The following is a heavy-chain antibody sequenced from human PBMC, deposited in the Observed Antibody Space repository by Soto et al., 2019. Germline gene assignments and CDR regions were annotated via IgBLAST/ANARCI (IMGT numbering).Heavy chain of an antibody. Sequence: QVHLVESGGGLVKPGGSLRLSCTASGFTFSDYYMSWIRQAPGKGLEWVSYIVIGSDYTNYADSVKGRFTISRDNAKNSLYVEMNSLRAEDTAVYYCARLRASSWYLGGYLDYWGQGTLVTGSS. D-gene: IGHD6-13*01. V-gene: IGHV3-11*06. CDR1: GFTFSDYY. CDR2: IVIGSDYT. J-gene: IGHJ4*02. CDR3: ARLRASSWYLGGYLDY.